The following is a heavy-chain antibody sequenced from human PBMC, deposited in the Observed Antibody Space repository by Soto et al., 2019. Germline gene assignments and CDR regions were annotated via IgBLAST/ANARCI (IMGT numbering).Heavy chain of an antibody. CDR1: GFFFSSYG. Sequence: EVQLLESGGGLVQAGGSLRLSCAASGFFFSSYGMNWVRQAPGKGLEWVSGISDSGGSTYYADSVKGRFNVSRDNSKDTLYLQVSSLRAEDTAVYYCAKSGAIPLYYMDVWGQGTTVTVYS. J-gene: IGHJ6*03. CDR2: ISDSGGST. V-gene: IGHV3-23*01. CDR3: AKSGAIPLYYMDV. D-gene: IGHD3-10*01.